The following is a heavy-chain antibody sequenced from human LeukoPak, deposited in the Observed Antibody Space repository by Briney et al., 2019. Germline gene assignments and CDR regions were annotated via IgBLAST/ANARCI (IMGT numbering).Heavy chain of an antibody. CDR1: GGTFSGYA. CDR3: ASTRGIVAPEGY. V-gene: IGHV1-69*04. D-gene: IGHD5-12*01. J-gene: IGHJ4*02. Sequence: SVKVSCKASGGTFSGYAISWVRQAPGQGLEWMGRIIPILGIANYAQKFQGRVTITADKSTSTAYMELSSLRSEDTAVYYCASTRGIVAPEGYWGQGTLVTVSS. CDR2: IIPILGIA.